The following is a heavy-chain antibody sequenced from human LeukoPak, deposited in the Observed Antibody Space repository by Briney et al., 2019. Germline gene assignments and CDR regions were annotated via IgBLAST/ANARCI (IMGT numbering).Heavy chain of an antibody. CDR2: IIPIFGTA. CDR1: GGSFSSYA. Sequence: SVKVSCKASGGSFSSYAISWVGQAPGQGLEWMGGIIPIFGTANYAQKFQGRVTITADESQRTAYMELRSLTSEETAVYYCASLTGTTRGGYYYYYGMDVWGKGSTVTVSS. D-gene: IGHD1-20*01. V-gene: IGHV1-69*13. J-gene: IGHJ6*01. CDR3: ASLTGTTRGGYYYYYGMDV.